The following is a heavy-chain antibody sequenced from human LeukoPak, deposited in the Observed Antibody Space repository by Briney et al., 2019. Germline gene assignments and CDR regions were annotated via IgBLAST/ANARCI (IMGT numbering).Heavy chain of an antibody. CDR2: IYSGGST. Sequence: GGSLRLSCAASGFTVSSNYMSWVRQAPGKGLEWVSIIYSGGSTYYADSVKGRFTISRDNSKITLYLQMNSLRAEDTAVYYCARDWGSGWYYFDYWGQGTLVTVSS. V-gene: IGHV3-66*01. CDR3: ARDWGSGWYYFDY. J-gene: IGHJ4*02. CDR1: GFTVSSNY. D-gene: IGHD6-19*01.